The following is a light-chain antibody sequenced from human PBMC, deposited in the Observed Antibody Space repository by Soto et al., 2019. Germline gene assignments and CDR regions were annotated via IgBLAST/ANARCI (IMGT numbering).Light chain of an antibody. CDR2: DTS. CDR1: QDINNF. J-gene: IGKJ5*01. Sequence: DIRMTQSPSSLSASVGDRITITCQASQDINNFLNWYQQKPGKAPRLLIYDTSNVEGGVRARFSGTGSGTVFSFTKSSLPPKDNTTFSLKQIESPPPTFG. V-gene: IGKV1-33*01. CDR3: KQIESPPPT.